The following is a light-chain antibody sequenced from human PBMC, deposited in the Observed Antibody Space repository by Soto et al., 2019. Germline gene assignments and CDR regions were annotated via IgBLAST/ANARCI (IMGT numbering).Light chain of an antibody. CDR1: QSVSSY. V-gene: IGKV3-11*01. CDR2: DAS. Sequence: EIVLTQSPATLSLSPGERATLSCRASQSVSSYLAWYQQKPGQAPRLLIYDASNRATGIPARFSGSGSGTDFTLTISILEPEDFAVYYCQQRSNWPPKYTFGQGTKREIK. J-gene: IGKJ2*01. CDR3: QQRSNWPPKYT.